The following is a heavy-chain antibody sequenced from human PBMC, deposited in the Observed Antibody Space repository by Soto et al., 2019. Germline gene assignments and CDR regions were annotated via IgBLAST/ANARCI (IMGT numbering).Heavy chain of an antibody. CDR1: GGTISSERYS. J-gene: IGHJ3*02. CDR3: ARGEVYYYDSSGYYRANDAFDI. CDR2: MYHSGST. D-gene: IGHD3-22*01. V-gene: IGHV4-30-2*05. Sequence: TLSLTCQISGGTISSERYSWRWIWQPPGKGLEWIWYMYHSGSTYYNPSLKSRVTISVDTSKNQFSLKLSSVTAADTAVYYCARGEVYYYDSSGYYRANDAFDIWGQGTMVT.